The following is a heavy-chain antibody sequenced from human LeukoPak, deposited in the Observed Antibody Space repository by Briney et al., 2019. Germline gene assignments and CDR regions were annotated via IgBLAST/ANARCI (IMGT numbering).Heavy chain of an antibody. V-gene: IGHV3-21*04. Sequence: PGGSLRLSCAASGFTFSSYSMNWVRQAPGKGLEWVSSITSRSSYIYYADSVKGRFTISRDNSKNTAYLQMISLRAEDTAVYYCAKRSGINYGYFDSWGKGALVPVSS. CDR2: ITSRSSYI. CDR1: GFTFSSYS. J-gene: IGHJ4*02. CDR3: AKRSGINYGYFDS. D-gene: IGHD1-26*01.